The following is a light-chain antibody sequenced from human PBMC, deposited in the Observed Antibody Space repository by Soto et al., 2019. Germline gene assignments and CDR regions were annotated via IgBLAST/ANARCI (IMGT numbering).Light chain of an antibody. J-gene: IGLJ1*01. Sequence: QSALAQPASVSGSPGQSITISCTGTSSDVGYYNYVSWYQQHPGTAPNLMIYEVSSRPSGVSNRFSGSKSGNTASLTISGLQAEDEADYYCSSYTRSSTYVFGTGTKVTVL. CDR2: EVS. CDR3: SSYTRSSTYV. CDR1: SSDVGYYNY. V-gene: IGLV2-14*01.